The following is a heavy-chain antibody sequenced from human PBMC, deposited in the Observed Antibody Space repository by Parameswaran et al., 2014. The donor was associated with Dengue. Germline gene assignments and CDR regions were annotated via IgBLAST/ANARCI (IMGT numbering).Heavy chain of an antibody. Sequence: RWIRQPPGKGLEWVSYISSSSSYTNYADSVKGRFTISRDNAKNSLYLQMNSLRAEDTAVYYCARDGDYGSGSYYKGYYYGMDVWGQGTTVTVSS. CDR2: ISSSSSYT. CDR3: ARDGDYGSGSYYKGYYYGMDV. D-gene: IGHD3-10*01. V-gene: IGHV3-11*05. J-gene: IGHJ6*02.